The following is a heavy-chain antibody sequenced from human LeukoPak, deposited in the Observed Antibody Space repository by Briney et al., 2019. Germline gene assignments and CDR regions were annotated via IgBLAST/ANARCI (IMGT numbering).Heavy chain of an antibody. J-gene: IGHJ5*02. CDR1: GFTFSDYY. Sequence: PGGSLRLSCAASGFTFSDYYMGWVRQAPGKGLEWVGRIRKRSNSYTTEYAASVKGRFTISRDDSKNSLYLQMNSLKTEDTAVYYCARAISVADARWLDPRGQGTLVTVSS. V-gene: IGHV3-72*01. CDR2: IRKRSNSYTT. D-gene: IGHD6-19*01. CDR3: ARAISVADARWLDP.